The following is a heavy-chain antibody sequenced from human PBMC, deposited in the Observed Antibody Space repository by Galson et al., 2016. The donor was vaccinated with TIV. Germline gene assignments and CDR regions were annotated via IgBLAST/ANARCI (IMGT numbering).Heavy chain of an antibody. CDR1: GFTLSDYY. V-gene: IGHV3-11*01. D-gene: IGHD1-26*01. Sequence: SLRLSCAASGFTLSDYYMTWIRQAPGQGLEWLSFINHGGSPKYDADSMKGRLTTSRDIAKNSIYLDMSSLRAGDTAVYYCARYSGRFYALDVWGQGTTVTVSS. J-gene: IGHJ6*02. CDR3: ARYSGRFYALDV. CDR2: INHGGSPK.